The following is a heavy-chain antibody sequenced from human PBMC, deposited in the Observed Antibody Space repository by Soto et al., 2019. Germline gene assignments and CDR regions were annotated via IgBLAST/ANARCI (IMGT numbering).Heavy chain of an antibody. CDR1: GGSISSYY. CDR2: IYYSGST. D-gene: IGHD3-10*01. V-gene: IGHV4-59*08. Sequence: QVQLQESGPGLVKPSETLSLTCTVSGGSISSYYWSWIRQPPGKGLEWIGYIYYSGSTNYNPSLTSRFTIPVATSKTPFSLKLTSVTAADTAVYYCARQSVGPYGSGSYFDYWGQGTLVTVSS. CDR3: ARQSVGPYGSGSYFDY. J-gene: IGHJ4*02.